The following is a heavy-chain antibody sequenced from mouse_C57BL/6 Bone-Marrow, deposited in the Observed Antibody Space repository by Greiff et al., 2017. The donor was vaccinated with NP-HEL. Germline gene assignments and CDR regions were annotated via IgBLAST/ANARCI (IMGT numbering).Heavy chain of an antibody. Sequence: EVKLMESGGGLVKPGGSLKLSCAASGFTFSSYALSWVRQTPEKRLEWVATISDGGSYTYDPDNVKGRFTISRDNAKNNLYLQMSHLKSEDTAMYYCARDGNWDKFAYWGQGTLVTVSA. CDR2: ISDGGSYT. J-gene: IGHJ3*01. V-gene: IGHV5-4*03. CDR3: ARDGNWDKFAY. CDR1: GFTFSSYA. D-gene: IGHD4-1*01.